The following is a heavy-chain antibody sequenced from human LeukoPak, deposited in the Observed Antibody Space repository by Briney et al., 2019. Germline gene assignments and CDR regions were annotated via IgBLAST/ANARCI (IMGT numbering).Heavy chain of an antibody. J-gene: IGHJ6*02. D-gene: IGHD5-12*01. Sequence: ASVKVSCKASGYTFTSYYMHWVRQAPGQGLEWMGIINPSGGSTSYAQKFQGRVTMTRNTSISTAYMELSSLRSEDTAVYYCASPLGGYGSYGMDVWGQGTTVTVSS. CDR1: GYTFTSYY. V-gene: IGHV1-46*01. CDR2: INPSGGST. CDR3: ASPLGGYGSYGMDV.